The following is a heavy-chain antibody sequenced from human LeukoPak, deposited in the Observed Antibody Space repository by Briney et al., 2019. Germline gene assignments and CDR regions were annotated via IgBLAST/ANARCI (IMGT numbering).Heavy chain of an antibody. V-gene: IGHV4-61*02. CDR1: GGSISSGSYY. Sequence: PSETLSLTCTVSGGSISSGSYYWSWIRQPAGKGLEWIGRIYTSGSTNYNPSLKSRVTISVDTSKNQFSLKLSSVTAADTSVYYCARDDPYDFLDYWGQGTLVTVSP. J-gene: IGHJ4*02. CDR2: IYTSGST. D-gene: IGHD3-3*01. CDR3: ARDDPYDFLDY.